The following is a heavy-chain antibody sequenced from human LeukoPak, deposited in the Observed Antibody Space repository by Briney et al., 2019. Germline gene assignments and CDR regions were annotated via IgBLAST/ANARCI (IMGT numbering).Heavy chain of an antibody. CDR1: GASISSYY. Sequence: MASETLSLTSTVSGASISSYYWSWIRQPPGKGLEWIGYIYYSGSTNYNPYLKSRVTISVDTSKNQFSLKLSSVTAADTAVYYCARGGYSGYDPFDYWGQGTLVTVSS. CDR3: ARGGYSGYDPFDY. D-gene: IGHD5-12*01. V-gene: IGHV4-59*01. CDR2: IYYSGST. J-gene: IGHJ4*02.